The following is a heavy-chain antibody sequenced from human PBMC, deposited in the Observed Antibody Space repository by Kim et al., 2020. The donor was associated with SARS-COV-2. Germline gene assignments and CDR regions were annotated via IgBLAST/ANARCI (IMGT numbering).Heavy chain of an antibody. J-gene: IGHJ4*02. CDR3: AGEAAVAGPVFDY. CDR1: GGTFSSYA. V-gene: IGHV1-69*13. Sequence: SVKVSCKASGGTFSSYAISWVRQAPGQGLEWMGGIIPIFCTPNYAQKFQGRVTITADESTNTAYMELSSLRSEDTAVYYCAGEAAVAGPVFDYWGQGTLVTVSS. CDR2: IIPIFCTP. D-gene: IGHD6-19*01.